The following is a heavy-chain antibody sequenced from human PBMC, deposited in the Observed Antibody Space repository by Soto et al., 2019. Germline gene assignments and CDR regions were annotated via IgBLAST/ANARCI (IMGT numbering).Heavy chain of an antibody. V-gene: IGHV1-18*01. CDR2: ISAYNGNT. J-gene: IGHJ6*02. D-gene: IGHD2-2*01. CDR1: GYTFTSYG. CDR3: ARDEDCSSTSCYGLYYYYGMDV. Sequence: QVQLVQSGAEVKKPGASVKVSCKASGYTFTSYGISWVRQAPGQGLEWMGWISAYNGNTNYAQKLQGRVTMTTDTSTSTAYMELRSRRSDDTAVYYCARDEDCSSTSCYGLYYYYGMDVWGQGTTVTVSS.